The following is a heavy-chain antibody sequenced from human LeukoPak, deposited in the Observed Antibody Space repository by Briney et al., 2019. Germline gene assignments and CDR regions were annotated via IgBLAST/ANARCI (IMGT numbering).Heavy chain of an antibody. CDR2: ISGSGGST. CDR3: AKLPRYDFWSGYWNY. CDR1: EFTFSNFA. V-gene: IGHV3-23*01. Sequence: GGSLRLSCAASEFTFSNFAMSWVRQAPGKGLGWVSAISGSGGSTYYADSVKGRFTISRDNSKNTLYLQMNSLRAEDTAVYYCAKLPRYDFWSGYWNYWGQGTLVTVSS. J-gene: IGHJ4*02. D-gene: IGHD3-3*01.